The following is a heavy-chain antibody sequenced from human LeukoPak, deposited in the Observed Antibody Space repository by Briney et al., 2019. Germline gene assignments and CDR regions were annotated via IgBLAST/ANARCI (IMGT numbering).Heavy chain of an antibody. CDR2: IRSNGIST. CDR3: ARVGPMIVLDY. Sequence: GGSLRLSCAASGFTFSSYAMHWVRQAPGKGLEYVSAIRSNGISTFYANSVKGRFTVSRDNSKNTLYLQMGGLRAEDMAVYYCARVGPMIVLDYWGQGTLVTVSS. D-gene: IGHD3-22*01. J-gene: IGHJ4*02. V-gene: IGHV3-64*01. CDR1: GFTFSSYA.